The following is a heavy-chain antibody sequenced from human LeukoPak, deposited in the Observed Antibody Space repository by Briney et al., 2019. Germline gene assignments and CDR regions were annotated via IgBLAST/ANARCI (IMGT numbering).Heavy chain of an antibody. Sequence: PGGPLRLSCAASGFTFSSYSMNWVRQAPGKGLEWVSYISSSSSTIYYADSVKGRFTISRDNAKNSLYLQMNSLRAEDTAVYYCARGDVLRFLEWLPHDAFDIWGQGTMVTVSS. CDR2: ISSSSSTI. V-gene: IGHV3-48*01. CDR3: ARGDVLRFLEWLPHDAFDI. J-gene: IGHJ3*02. CDR1: GFTFSSYS. D-gene: IGHD3-3*01.